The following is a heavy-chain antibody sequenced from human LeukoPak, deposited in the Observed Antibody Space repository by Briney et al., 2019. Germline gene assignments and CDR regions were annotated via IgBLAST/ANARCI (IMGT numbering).Heavy chain of an antibody. CDR3: ARGDGRFDP. V-gene: IGHV3-23*01. CDR1: GFTFNSYA. Sequence: GSLRLSCAASGFTFNSYAMTWVRQAPGKGLEWVSSISGSGGSTYYTDSMKGRFTISRDNSKNTLHLQMDSLRADDTAMYYCARGDGRFDPWGQGTLVSVTS. J-gene: IGHJ5*02. D-gene: IGHD4-17*01. CDR2: ISGSGGST.